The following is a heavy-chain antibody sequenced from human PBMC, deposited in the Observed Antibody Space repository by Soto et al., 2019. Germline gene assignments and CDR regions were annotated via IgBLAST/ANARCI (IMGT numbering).Heavy chain of an antibody. D-gene: IGHD6-19*01. Sequence: GGSLRLSCAASGFTFSSYGMHWVRQAPGKGLEWVAVISYDGSNKYYADSVKGRFTISRDNSKNTLYLQMNSLRAEDTAVYYCAKDSTIGQWLVAIDYWGQGTLVTVSS. CDR2: ISYDGSNK. V-gene: IGHV3-30*18. CDR1: GFTFSSYG. J-gene: IGHJ4*02. CDR3: AKDSTIGQWLVAIDY.